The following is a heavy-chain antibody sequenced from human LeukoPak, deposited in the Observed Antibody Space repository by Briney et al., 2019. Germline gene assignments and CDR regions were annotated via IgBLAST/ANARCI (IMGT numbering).Heavy chain of an antibody. Sequence: RPSETLSLTCTVSGGSISSYYWSWIRQPPGKGLEWIGYIYYSGSTNYNPSLKSRVTISVDTSKNQFSLKLSSVTAADTAVYYCARFSQYYDSPTHYLDYWGQGILVTVSS. D-gene: IGHD2/OR15-2a*01. CDR2: IYYSGST. CDR3: ARFSQYYDSPTHYLDY. CDR1: GGSISSYY. V-gene: IGHV4-59*01. J-gene: IGHJ4*02.